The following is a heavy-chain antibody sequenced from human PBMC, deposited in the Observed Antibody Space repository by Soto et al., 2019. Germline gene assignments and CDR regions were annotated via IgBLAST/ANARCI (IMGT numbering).Heavy chain of an antibody. CDR3: ARFISVTVKPSAFDI. J-gene: IGHJ3*02. D-gene: IGHD3-10*01. CDR1: CYTFTSYG. V-gene: IGHV1-18*01. Sequence: AASVKVSCKASCYTFTSYGISLFRHSPGQGLEWMGWISAYNGNTNYAQKLQGRVTMTTDTSTSTAYMELRSLRSDDTAVYYCARFISVTVKPSAFDIWGQGTMVTVSS. CDR2: ISAYNGNT.